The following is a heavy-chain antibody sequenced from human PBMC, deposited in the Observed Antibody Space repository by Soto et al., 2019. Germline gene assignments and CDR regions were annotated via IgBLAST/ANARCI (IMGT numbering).Heavy chain of an antibody. V-gene: IGHV1-8*01. Sequence: ASVKVSCKASGYTFTSYDINWVRQATGQGLEWMGWMNPNSGNTGYAQKFQGRVTMTRNTYISTAYMELSSLRSEDTAVYYCARGRYYDFWSGYSLGGSYYYYYMDVWGKGTTVTVSS. CDR1: GYTFTSYD. J-gene: IGHJ6*03. CDR2: MNPNSGNT. D-gene: IGHD3-3*01. CDR3: ARGRYYDFWSGYSLGGSYYYYYMDV.